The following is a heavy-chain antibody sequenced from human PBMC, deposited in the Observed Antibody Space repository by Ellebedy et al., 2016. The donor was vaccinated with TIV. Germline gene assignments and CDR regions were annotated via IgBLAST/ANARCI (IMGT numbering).Heavy chain of an antibody. J-gene: IGHJ4*02. V-gene: IGHV3-7*03. CDR1: GFTFSSYW. CDR2: IKQDGSEK. CDR3: ATSFTIFGVVTPPGDY. D-gene: IGHD3-3*01. Sequence: GESLKISXAASGFTFSSYWMSWVRQAPGKGLEWVANIKQDGSEKYYVDSVKGRFTISRDNSKNTLYLQMNSLRAEDTAVYYCATSFTIFGVVTPPGDYWGQGTLVTVSS.